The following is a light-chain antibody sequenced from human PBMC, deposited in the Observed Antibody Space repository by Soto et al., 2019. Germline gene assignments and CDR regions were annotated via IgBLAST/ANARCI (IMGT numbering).Light chain of an antibody. CDR2: EGS. J-gene: IGLJ2*01. CDR1: SSDVGSYNL. Sequence: QSALTQPASVSGSPGQSITISCTGTSSDVGSYNLVSWYQQHPGKAPKLMIYEGSKRPSGVSNRFSGSKSGNTASLTISGLQPEDEADYYCCSYAGSNVVFGGGTKVAVL. CDR3: CSYAGSNVV. V-gene: IGLV2-23*01.